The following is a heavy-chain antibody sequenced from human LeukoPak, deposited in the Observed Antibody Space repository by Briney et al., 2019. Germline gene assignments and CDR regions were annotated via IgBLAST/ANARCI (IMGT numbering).Heavy chain of an antibody. D-gene: IGHD4-17*01. V-gene: IGHV3-23*01. Sequence: GGSLRLSCAASGFTFDSNALTWVRQAPGKGLEWVSTISGSGGSTYYADSVKGRFTISRDTAKSTLSLQMNSLRAEDTAVYYCAKDIYGDFGGLDYWGQGTLVTVSS. CDR1: GFTFDSNA. CDR3: AKDIYGDFGGLDY. J-gene: IGHJ4*02. CDR2: ISGSGGST.